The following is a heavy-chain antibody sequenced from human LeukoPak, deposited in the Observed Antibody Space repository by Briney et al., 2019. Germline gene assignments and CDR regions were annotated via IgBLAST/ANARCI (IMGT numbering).Heavy chain of an antibody. CDR1: GGSFSGYY. V-gene: IGHV4-34*01. CDR3: ARGRYDIHGVAGRRGYYYYMDV. CDR2: INHSGST. J-gene: IGHJ6*03. D-gene: IGHD6-6*01. Sequence: PSETLSLTCAVYGGSFSGYYWSWIRQPPGKGLEWIGEINHSGSTNYNPSLKSRVTISVDTSKNQFSLKLSSVTAADRAVYYCARGRYDIHGVAGRRGYYYYMDVWGKGTTVTVSS.